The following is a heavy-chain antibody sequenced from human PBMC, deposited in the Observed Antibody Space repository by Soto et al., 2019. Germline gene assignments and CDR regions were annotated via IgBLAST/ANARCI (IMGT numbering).Heavy chain of an antibody. J-gene: IGHJ6*03. CDR2: IYYSGST. Sequence: SETLCLTCTVSGGSISSYDWSWIRQPPGKGLEWIGYIYYSGSTNYNPSHKGRVTISVDTPKTHSSLQRRSVTALDTSVYYCARSYYIVGSGYVDGSKGHYFSYADVRGKGTPVT. D-gene: IGHD2-15*01. V-gene: IGHV4-59*01. CDR3: ARSYYIVGSGYVDGSKGHYFSYADV. CDR1: GGSISSYD.